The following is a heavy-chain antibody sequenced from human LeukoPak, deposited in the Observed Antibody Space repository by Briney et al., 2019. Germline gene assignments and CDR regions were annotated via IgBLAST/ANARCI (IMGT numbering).Heavy chain of an antibody. D-gene: IGHD6-13*01. CDR3: ASPLLLYSSSWYGEFDY. J-gene: IGHJ4*02. CDR1: GGTFSSYT. Sequence: PGASVKVSCKASGGTFSSYTISWVRQAPGQGLEWMGGIIPIFGTANYAQKFQGRVTITADESTSTAYMELSSLRSEDTAVYYCASPLLLYSSSWYGEFDYWGQGTLVTVSS. CDR2: IIPIFGTA. V-gene: IGHV1-69*13.